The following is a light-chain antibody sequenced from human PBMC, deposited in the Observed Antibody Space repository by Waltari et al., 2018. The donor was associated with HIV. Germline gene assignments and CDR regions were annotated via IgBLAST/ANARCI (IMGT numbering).Light chain of an antibody. V-gene: IGLV2-23*01. Sequence: QSALTQPASVSGSPGQSIPISCTGTSRDVGTYNLVSWYQQYPGKAPKLMIYEAVKRPSGVSNRISASKSGNTASLTISGLQAEDEADYYCCSYGGSSTWVFGGGTKLTVL. CDR2: EAV. CDR1: SRDVGTYNL. J-gene: IGLJ3*02. CDR3: CSYGGSSTWV.